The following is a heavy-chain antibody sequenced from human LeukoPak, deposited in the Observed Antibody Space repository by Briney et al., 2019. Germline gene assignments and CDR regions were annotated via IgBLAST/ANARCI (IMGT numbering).Heavy chain of an antibody. CDR3: ARPKNGDYLPNDAFDI. Sequence: GGSLRLSCAASGFTFSSYWMHWVRQAPGKGLVWVSRINSDGSRTSYADSVKGRFTISRDNAKNTLYLQMNSLRAEDTAVYYCARPKNGDYLPNDAFDIWGQGTMVTVSS. V-gene: IGHV3-74*01. CDR2: INSDGSRT. D-gene: IGHD4-17*01. CDR1: GFTFSSYW. J-gene: IGHJ3*02.